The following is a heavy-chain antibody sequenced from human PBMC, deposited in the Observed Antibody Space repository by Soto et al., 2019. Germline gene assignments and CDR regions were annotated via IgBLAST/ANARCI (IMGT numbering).Heavy chain of an antibody. Sequence: SETLSLTCAVYGGSFSGYYWSWIRQPPGKGLEWIGEINHSGSTNYNPSLKSRVTISVDTSKNQFSLKLSSVTAADTAVYYCARGKKKIVRHYYSPRYFDYWGQGTLVTVSS. D-gene: IGHD3-10*01. CDR3: ARGKKKIVRHYYSPRYFDY. CDR1: GGSFSGYY. CDR2: INHSGST. J-gene: IGHJ4*02. V-gene: IGHV4-34*01.